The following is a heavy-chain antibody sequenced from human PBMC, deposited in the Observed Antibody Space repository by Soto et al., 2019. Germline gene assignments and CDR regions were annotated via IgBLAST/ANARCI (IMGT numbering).Heavy chain of an antibody. Sequence: KQSQTLSLTCTVSGDSISSSYWSWIRQPPGKGLEWIGYIYYSGSTNYNPSLKSRVTISVDTSKNRFSLKLNSVTAADTAVYYCARLRVLMVYGIPEYYMDVWGKGTTVTVSS. V-gene: IGHV4-59*08. CDR1: GDSISSSY. CDR3: ARLRVLMVYGIPEYYMDV. CDR2: IYYSGST. J-gene: IGHJ6*03. D-gene: IGHD2-8*01.